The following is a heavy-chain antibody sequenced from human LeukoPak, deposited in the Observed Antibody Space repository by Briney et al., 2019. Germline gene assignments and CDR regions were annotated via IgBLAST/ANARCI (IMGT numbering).Heavy chain of an antibody. V-gene: IGHV3-48*02. CDR1: GFTFSSYS. Sequence: QTGGSLRLSRAASGFTFSSYSMNWVRQAPGKGLEWVSYISSSSSTIYYADSVKGRFTISRDNAKNSLYLQMNSLRDEDTAAYYCTSGSGYYLDYWGQGTLVTVSS. J-gene: IGHJ4*02. CDR3: TSGSGYYLDY. CDR2: ISSSSSTI. D-gene: IGHD3-22*01.